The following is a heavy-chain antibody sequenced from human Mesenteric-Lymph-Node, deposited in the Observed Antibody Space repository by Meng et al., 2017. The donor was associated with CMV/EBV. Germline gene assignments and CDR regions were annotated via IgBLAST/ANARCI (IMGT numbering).Heavy chain of an antibody. J-gene: IGHJ5*02. Sequence: GESLKISCAASGFTFSSHEMNWVRQAPGKGLEWVSSITSNSRYIYYTDSVKGRFTISRDNAKNSLYLQMNSLRAEDTAVYYCATCSDNCLPWGQGTLVTVSS. CDR3: ATCSDNCLP. CDR2: ITSNSRYI. D-gene: IGHD1-1*01. CDR1: GFTFSSHE. V-gene: IGHV3-21*01.